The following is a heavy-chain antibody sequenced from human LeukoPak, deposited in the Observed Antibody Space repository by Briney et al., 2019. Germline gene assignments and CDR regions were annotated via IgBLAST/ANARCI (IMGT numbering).Heavy chain of an antibody. V-gene: IGHV4-34*01. D-gene: IGHD4/OR15-4a*01. CDR3: AREGRMSMAIEY. CDR1: GGSLSGYY. CDR2: INHGGST. J-gene: IGHJ4*02. Sequence: SETLSLTCAVYGGSLSGYYWSWIRQSPGKGLEWIGEINHGGSTNYNPALKRRVTMTVDASTNHFPQKQSSMPAADTAVYFCAREGRMSMAIEYWGQGTLVTVSS.